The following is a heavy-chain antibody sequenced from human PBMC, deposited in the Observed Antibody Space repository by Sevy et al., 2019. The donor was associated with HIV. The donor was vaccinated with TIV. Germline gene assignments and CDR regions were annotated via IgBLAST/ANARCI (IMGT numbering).Heavy chain of an antibody. D-gene: IGHD2-2*02. CDR3: VRVGDIVVVPAAIGNYGMDV. J-gene: IGHJ6*02. V-gene: IGHV3-7*01. CDR1: GFTFSSYW. Sequence: GGSLRLSCAASGFTFSSYWMSWVRQAPGKGLEWVANIKQDGSEKYYVDSVKGRFTISRDNAKNSLYLQMNSLRAEDTAVYYCVRVGDIVVVPAAIGNYGMDVWGQGTTVTVSS. CDR2: IKQDGSEK.